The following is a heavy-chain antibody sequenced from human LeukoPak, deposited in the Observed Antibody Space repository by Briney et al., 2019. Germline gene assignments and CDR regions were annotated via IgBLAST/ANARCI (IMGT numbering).Heavy chain of an antibody. CDR3: ARRGTPYYYYYMDV. Sequence: SETLSLTCTVSGGSINTYYWSWIRQSPEKGLEFIGYIYSTGTTDYNPSLKSRVVISIDTSKSQFSLKMNSMTAADSAVYYCARRGTPYYYYYMDVWGKGTTVTVSS. V-gene: IGHV4-59*08. CDR1: GGSINTYY. J-gene: IGHJ6*03. CDR2: IYSTGTT. D-gene: IGHD3-16*01.